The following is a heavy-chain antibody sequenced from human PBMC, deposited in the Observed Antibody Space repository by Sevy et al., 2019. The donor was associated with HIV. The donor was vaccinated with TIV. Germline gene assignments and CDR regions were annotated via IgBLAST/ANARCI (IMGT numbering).Heavy chain of an antibody. D-gene: IGHD6-13*01. Sequence: GGSLRLSCAASGFTFSDYYMSWIRQAPGKGLEWVSYISSSGSTIYYADSVKGRFTISRDNAKNSLYLQMNSLRAEDTAVYYCAREQQQLPNYYYGMDVWDQGTTVTVSS. CDR3: AREQQQLPNYYYGMDV. V-gene: IGHV3-11*01. CDR2: ISSSGSTI. CDR1: GFTFSDYY. J-gene: IGHJ6*02.